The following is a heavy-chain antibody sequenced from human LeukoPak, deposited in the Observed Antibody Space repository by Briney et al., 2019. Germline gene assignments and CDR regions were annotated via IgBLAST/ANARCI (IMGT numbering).Heavy chain of an antibody. CDR2: ISYDGSNK. Sequence: GGSLRLSCAASGFTFSSYAMHWVRQAPGKGLEWVAVISYDGSNKYYADSVKGRITISRDNSKNTLYLQMNSLRAEDTAVYYCARPITKWGQGTLVTVSS. CDR1: GFTFSSYA. J-gene: IGHJ4*02. D-gene: IGHD3-10*01. V-gene: IGHV3-30-3*01. CDR3: ARPITK.